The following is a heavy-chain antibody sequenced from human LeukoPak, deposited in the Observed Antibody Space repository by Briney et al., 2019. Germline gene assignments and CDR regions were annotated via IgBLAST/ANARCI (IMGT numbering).Heavy chain of an antibody. D-gene: IGHD2-2*01. CDR2: INHSGST. CDR1: GGSFSGYY. CDR3: ARIGVWSVVPAARVYGMDV. V-gene: IGHV4-34*01. J-gene: IGHJ6*02. Sequence: SETLSLTCAVYGGSFSGYYWSWIRQPPGKGLEWIGEINHSGSTNYNPSLKSRVTISVDTSKNQFSLKLSSVTAADTAVYYCARIGVWSVVPAARVYGMDVWGQGTTVTVSS.